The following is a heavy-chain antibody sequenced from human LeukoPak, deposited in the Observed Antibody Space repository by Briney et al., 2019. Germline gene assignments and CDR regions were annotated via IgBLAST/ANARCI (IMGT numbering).Heavy chain of an antibody. J-gene: IGHJ4*02. V-gene: IGHV5-51*01. Sequence: GESLKISCKVSGYGFTSHWIGWVRQMPGKGLEWMGIIYPGDSDTRYSPSFQGQVTISADKSISTAYLQWSSLKASDTAMYYCARRLRGYSYGYFDYWGQGTLVTVSS. CDR3: ARRLRGYSYGYFDY. CDR1: GYGFTSHW. CDR2: IYPGDSDT. D-gene: IGHD5-18*01.